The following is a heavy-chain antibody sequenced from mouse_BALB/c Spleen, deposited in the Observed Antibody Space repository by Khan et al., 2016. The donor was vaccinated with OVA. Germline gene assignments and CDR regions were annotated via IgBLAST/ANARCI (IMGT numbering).Heavy chain of an antibody. J-gene: IGHJ3*01. CDR3: ASGGTGVFAY. Sequence: EVELVESGGGLVQPGGSRKLSCAASGFTFSDYGMAWIRQGPGKGPEWITFISSLAYNFYYADTVTGRFTISRENARNTLYLEMNSLRAEDTAMYYCASGGTGVFAYWCQGTLVTVSA. CDR2: ISSLAYNF. D-gene: IGHD3-1*01. CDR1: GFTFSDYG. V-gene: IGHV5-15*02.